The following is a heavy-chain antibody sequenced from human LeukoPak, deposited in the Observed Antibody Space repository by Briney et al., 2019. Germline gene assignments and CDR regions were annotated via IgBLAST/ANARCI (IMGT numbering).Heavy chain of an antibody. CDR1: GYSISSGYY. Sequence: SETLSLTCAVSGYSISSGYYWGWIRQPPGKGLEWIGSIYHSGSTYYNPSLKSRVTISVDTSKNQFSLKLSSVTAADTAVYYCASSWGVYDAFGIWGQGTMVTVSS. J-gene: IGHJ3*02. CDR2: IYHSGST. CDR3: ASSWGVYDAFGI. D-gene: IGHD3-16*01. V-gene: IGHV4-38-2*01.